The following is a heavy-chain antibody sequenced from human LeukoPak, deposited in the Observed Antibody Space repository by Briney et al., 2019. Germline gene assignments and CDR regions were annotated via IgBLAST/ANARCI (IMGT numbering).Heavy chain of an antibody. CDR1: GYTFTGYY. J-gene: IGHJ3*02. V-gene: IGHV1-2*02. CDR3: ASDWGLSQLEYCSNTNCYMGAFDI. Sequence: ASVKVSCKASGYTFTGYYTHWVRQAPGQGLEWMGWINPNSGGTNYAQEFQGRVTMTRDTSISTAYMELSRLRSDDTAVYYCASDWGLSQLEYCSNTNCYMGAFDIWGQGTMVTVSS. CDR2: INPNSGGT. D-gene: IGHD2-2*02.